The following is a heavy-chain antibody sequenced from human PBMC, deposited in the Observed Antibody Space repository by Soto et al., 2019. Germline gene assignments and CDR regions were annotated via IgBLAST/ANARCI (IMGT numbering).Heavy chain of an antibody. Sequence: ASVKVSCKASGYTFTSYAMHWVRQAPGQRLEWMGWINAGNGNTKYSQKFQGRVTITRDTSASTAYVELSSLRSDDTAVYFCVRATAARQRDYSYHYYLHIWGKGTTVTVSS. V-gene: IGHV1-3*01. CDR3: VRATAARQRDYSYHYYLHI. D-gene: IGHD6-6*01. CDR2: INAGNGNT. J-gene: IGHJ6*03. CDR1: GYTFTSYA.